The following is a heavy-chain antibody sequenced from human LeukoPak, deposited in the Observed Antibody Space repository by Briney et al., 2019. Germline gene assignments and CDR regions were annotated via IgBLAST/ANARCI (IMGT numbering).Heavy chain of an antibody. CDR3: ARDGGFGGPGGDDWFDS. CDR1: GFTVSAKY. V-gene: IGHV3-66*01. D-gene: IGHD3-16*01. J-gene: IGHJ5*01. CDR2: IYSDGAT. Sequence: GGSLRLSCAASGFTVSAKYMSWVRQDPGKWLGWISSIYSDGATNHADSVKGGFTISRDNSKTTLYLQMNSLRPEDTAVYYCARDGGFGGPGGDDWFDSWGQGALVTVSS.